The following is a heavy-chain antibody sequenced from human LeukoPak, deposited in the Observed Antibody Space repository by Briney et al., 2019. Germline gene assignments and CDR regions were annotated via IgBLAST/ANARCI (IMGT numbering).Heavy chain of an antibody. V-gene: IGHV1-2*02. CDR1: GYTFTGYY. CDR3: AREYYAQRRDGYNYSVILFDY. CDR2: INPNSGGT. Sequence: ASVKVSCKASGYTFTGYYMHWVRQAPGQGLEWMGWINPNSGGTNYAQKFQGRVTMTRDTSISTAYMELSSLRSEDTAVYYCAREYYAQRRDGYNYSVILFDYWGQGTLVTVSS. D-gene: IGHD5-24*01. J-gene: IGHJ4*02.